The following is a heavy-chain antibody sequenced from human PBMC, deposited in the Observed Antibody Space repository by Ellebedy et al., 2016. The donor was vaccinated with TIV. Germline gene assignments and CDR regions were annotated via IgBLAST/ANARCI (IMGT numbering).Heavy chain of an antibody. Sequence: ASVKVSXXVSGYTLTELSMHWVRQAPGKGLEWMGGFDPEDGETIYAQKFQGRVTMTEDTSTDTAYMELSSLRSEDTAVYYCATSRFNWKNHPAFRPAPYGMDVWGQGTTVTVSS. D-gene: IGHD1/OR15-1a*01. CDR3: ATSRFNWKNHPAFRPAPYGMDV. V-gene: IGHV1-24*01. CDR1: GYTLTELS. J-gene: IGHJ6*02. CDR2: FDPEDGET.